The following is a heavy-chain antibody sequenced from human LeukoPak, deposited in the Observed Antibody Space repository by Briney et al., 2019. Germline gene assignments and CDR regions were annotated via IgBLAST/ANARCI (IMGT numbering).Heavy chain of an antibody. Sequence: ASVKVSCKASGYTFTSYAMHRVRQAPGQRLEWMGWINAGNGNTKYSQKFQGRVTITRDTSASTAYMELSSLRSEDTAVYYCARTTVVTPYYYYAMDVWGQGTTVTVSS. CDR3: ARTTVVTPYYYYAMDV. CDR2: INAGNGNT. V-gene: IGHV1-3*01. CDR1: GYTFTSYA. J-gene: IGHJ6*02. D-gene: IGHD4-23*01.